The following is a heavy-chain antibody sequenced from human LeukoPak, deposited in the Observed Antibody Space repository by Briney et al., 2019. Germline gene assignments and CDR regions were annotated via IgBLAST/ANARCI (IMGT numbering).Heavy chain of an antibody. D-gene: IGHD1-26*01. CDR1: GGSISSSNW. V-gene: IGHV4-39*01. J-gene: IGHJ3*02. CDR2: IYYSGST. Sequence: SETLSLTCAVSGGSISSSNWWSWVRQPPGKGLEWIGSIYYSGSTYYNPSLKSRVTISVDTSKNQFSLKLSSVTAADTAVYYCARHMGEDAFDIWGQGTVVTVSS. CDR3: ARHMGEDAFDI.